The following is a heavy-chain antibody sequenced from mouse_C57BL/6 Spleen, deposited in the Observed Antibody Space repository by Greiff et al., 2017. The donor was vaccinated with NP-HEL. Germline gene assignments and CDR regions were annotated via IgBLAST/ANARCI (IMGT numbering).Heavy chain of an antibody. CDR2: ISSGGSYT. D-gene: IGHD2-4*01. Sequence: EVKLMESGGDLVKPGGSLKLSCAASGFTFSSYGMSWVRQTPDKRLEWVATISSGGSYTYYPDSVKGRFTISRDNAKNTLYLQMSSLKSEDTAMYYCARHGYYDYDEGAWFAYWGQGTLVTVSA. J-gene: IGHJ3*01. CDR3: ARHGYYDYDEGAWFAY. V-gene: IGHV5-6*01. CDR1: GFTFSSYG.